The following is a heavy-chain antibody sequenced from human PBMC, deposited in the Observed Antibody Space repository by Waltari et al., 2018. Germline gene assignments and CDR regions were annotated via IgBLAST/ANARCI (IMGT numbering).Heavy chain of an antibody. CDR1: GGSFTTYS. Sequence: QVQLQQWGAGLVKPSETLSLTCAFYGGSFTTYSWSWIHQSPGKGLEWVGQIRHGGSAYSNPTLKSRVTMSLDTSKNQLSLKMTSVTAADTAVYYCARHGGYAQDLWGRGTLVTVSS. D-gene: IGHD5-12*01. CDR2: IRHGGSA. CDR3: ARHGGYAQDL. V-gene: IGHV4-34*02. J-gene: IGHJ2*01.